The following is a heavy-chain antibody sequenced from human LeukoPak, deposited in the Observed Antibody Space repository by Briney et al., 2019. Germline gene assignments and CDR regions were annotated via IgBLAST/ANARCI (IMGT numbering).Heavy chain of an antibody. CDR1: GFTFGTYA. J-gene: IGHJ4*02. V-gene: IGHV3-23*01. CDR2: ICGSDPTT. CDR3: AKLNGGSCYSALDY. Sequence: GGSLRLSCAASGFTFGTYAMTWVRQAPGKGLEWVSSICGSDPTTYYAGSVKGRFTISRDNSKNTLYLHMSSLRADDTAVYHCAKLNGGSCYSALDYWGQGILVTVSS. D-gene: IGHD2-15*01.